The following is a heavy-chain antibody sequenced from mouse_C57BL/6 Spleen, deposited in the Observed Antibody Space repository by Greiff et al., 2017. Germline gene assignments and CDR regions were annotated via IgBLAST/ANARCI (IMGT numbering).Heavy chain of an antibody. CDR2: ILPGSGST. CDR3: ARGRFYDGYYGGVYFDY. CDR1: GYTFTGYW. V-gene: IGHV1-9*01. D-gene: IGHD2-3*01. Sequence: VQLQESGAELMKPGASVKLSCKATGYTFTGYWIEWVKQRPGHGLEWIGEILPGSGSTNYNEKFKGKATFTADTSSNTAYMQLSSLTTEDSAIYYCARGRFYDGYYGGVYFDYWGQGTTLTVSS. J-gene: IGHJ2*01.